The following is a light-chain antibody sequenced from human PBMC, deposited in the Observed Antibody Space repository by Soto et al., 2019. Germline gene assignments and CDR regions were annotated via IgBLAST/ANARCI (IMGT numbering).Light chain of an antibody. CDR3: QQRSNWPRT. Sequence: EIVLTQSPATLSLSPGERATLSCRASQSVSSYLAWYQQKPGQAPRLLIYDASNRATGIQARFSGSGSGTDFTLTISSLEPEDIAVYYCQQRSNWPRTFGQGTKVEIK. J-gene: IGKJ1*01. V-gene: IGKV3-11*01. CDR1: QSVSSY. CDR2: DAS.